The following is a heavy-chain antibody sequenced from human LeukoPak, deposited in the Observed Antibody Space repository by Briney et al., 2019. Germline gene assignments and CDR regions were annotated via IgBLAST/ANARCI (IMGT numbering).Heavy chain of an antibody. CDR2: IYYSGST. CDR3: ARDGMLGATNAFDI. Sequence: SETLSLTCTVSGGSISSYYWSWIRQPPGKGLEWIGYIYYSGSTNYNPSLKSRVTISVDTSKNQFSLKLSSVTAADTAVYYCARDGMLGATNAFDIWGQGTMVTVSS. D-gene: IGHD1-26*01. CDR1: GGSISSYY. J-gene: IGHJ3*02. V-gene: IGHV4-59*12.